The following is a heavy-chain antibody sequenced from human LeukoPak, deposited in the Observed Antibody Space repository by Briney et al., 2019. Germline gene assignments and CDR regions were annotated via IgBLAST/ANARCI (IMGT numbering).Heavy chain of an antibody. V-gene: IGHV3-30-3*01. CDR2: ISYDGSNK. CDR1: GFTFSSYA. CDR3: ARDETYGSGTMKFDY. Sequence: GSLRLSCAASGFTFSSYAMHWVRQAPGKGLEWVAVISYDGSNKYYADSVKGRFTISRDNSKNTLYLQMNSLRAEDTAVYYCARDETYGSGTMKFDYWGQGTLVTVSS. D-gene: IGHD3-10*01. J-gene: IGHJ4*02.